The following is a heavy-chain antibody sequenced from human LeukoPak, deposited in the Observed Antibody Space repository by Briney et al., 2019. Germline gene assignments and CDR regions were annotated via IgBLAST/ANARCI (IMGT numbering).Heavy chain of an antibody. CDR3: ARDQGVVVAANDY. CDR2: INPNSGGT. J-gene: IGHJ4*02. Sequence: ASVKVSCKASGYTFTGYYMHWVRQAPGQGLEWMGWINPNSGGTNYAQKFQGRVTMTRDTSISTAYMELSRLRSDDTAVYYCARDQGVVVAANDYWGQGTLVTVSS. D-gene: IGHD2-15*01. CDR1: GYTFTGYY. V-gene: IGHV1-2*02.